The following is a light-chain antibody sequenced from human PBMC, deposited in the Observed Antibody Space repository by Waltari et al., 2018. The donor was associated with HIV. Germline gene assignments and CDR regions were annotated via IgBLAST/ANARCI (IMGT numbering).Light chain of an antibody. CDR3: QQSYTTPRT. CDR2: TAS. J-gene: IGKJ1*01. V-gene: IGKV1-39*01. Sequence: DIQMTQSPSSLSASVGDRVTITCRASQSISGDLNWYQQKPGKAPNLLIYTASSLQSGVPSRFSGSGFGTDFTLTISSLQPEDFATYYCQQSYTTPRTFGQGTKVEIK. CDR1: QSISGD.